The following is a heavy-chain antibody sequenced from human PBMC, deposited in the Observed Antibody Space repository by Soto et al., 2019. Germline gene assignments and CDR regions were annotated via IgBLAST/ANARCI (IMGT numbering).Heavy chain of an antibody. CDR2: IYWDDDK. Sequence: QITLKESGPTLVKPTQTLTLTCTFSGFSLSISGVGVGWIRQPPGKALEWLALIYWDDDKRYSPSLKSRLTITKDTSKNQVVLTMTNMDPVDTATYYCAHRRRYYDSSGYYYLDYWGQGTLVTVSS. CDR3: AHRRRYYDSSGYYYLDY. J-gene: IGHJ4*02. V-gene: IGHV2-5*02. D-gene: IGHD3-22*01. CDR1: GFSLSISGVG.